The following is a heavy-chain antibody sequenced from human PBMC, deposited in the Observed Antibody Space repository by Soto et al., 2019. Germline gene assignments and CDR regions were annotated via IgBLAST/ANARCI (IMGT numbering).Heavy chain of an antibody. Sequence: QVQLQESGPGLVKPSQTLSLTCTVSGGAISSGGYYWSWIRQHPGKSLEWIGYIYYSGSTYYNPSLKSRVTISVDTSKNQFSLKLSSVTAADTAVYYCARVSSSGRYYFDYWGQGTLVTVSS. CDR1: GGAISSGGYY. CDR3: ARVSSSGRYYFDY. D-gene: IGHD6-25*01. V-gene: IGHV4-31*03. J-gene: IGHJ4*02. CDR2: IYYSGST.